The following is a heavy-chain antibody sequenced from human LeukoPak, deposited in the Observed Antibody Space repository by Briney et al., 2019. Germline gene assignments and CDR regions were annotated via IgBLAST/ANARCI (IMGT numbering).Heavy chain of an antibody. V-gene: IGHV3-53*01. CDR1: GFTVSSSY. J-gene: IGHJ4*02. D-gene: IGHD5-12*01. CDR3: ARDLRGFIDY. CDR2: IYTGGST. Sequence: GGSLRLSCVASGFTVSSSYMTWVRQAPGKGLEWVSVIYTGGSTYYADSVKGRFTISRDNSKNTLYLQMNSLRAEDTAVYYCARDLRGFIDYWGQGTLVTVSS.